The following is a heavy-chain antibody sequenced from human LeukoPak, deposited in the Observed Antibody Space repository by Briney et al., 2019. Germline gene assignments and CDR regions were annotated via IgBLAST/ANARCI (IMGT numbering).Heavy chain of an antibody. CDR2: IYTSGST. CDR1: GGSISIYY. D-gene: IGHD3-3*01. V-gene: IGHV4-4*07. CDR3: ARDYYDFWSGREAGLDI. Sequence: SETLSLTGTVSGGSISIYYWSWTRHPAGKGLEWIGRIYTSGSTNYNPSLNSRVTMSVDTSKNHFSLKLSSVTAADTAVYYCARDYYDFWSGREAGLDIWGQGTMVTVSS. J-gene: IGHJ3*02.